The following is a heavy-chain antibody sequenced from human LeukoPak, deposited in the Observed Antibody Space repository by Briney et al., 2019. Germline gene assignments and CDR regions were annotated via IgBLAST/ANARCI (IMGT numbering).Heavy chain of an antibody. Sequence: SVKVSCKASGYTFTGYYMHWVRQAPGQGLEWMGWINPNSGGTNYAQKFQGRVTMTRDTSISTAYMELSRLRSDDTAVYYCARDVDCSGGSCYLFDYWGQGTLVTVSS. CDR1: GYTFTGYY. J-gene: IGHJ4*02. CDR3: ARDVDCSGGSCYLFDY. V-gene: IGHV1-2*02. CDR2: INPNSGGT. D-gene: IGHD2-15*01.